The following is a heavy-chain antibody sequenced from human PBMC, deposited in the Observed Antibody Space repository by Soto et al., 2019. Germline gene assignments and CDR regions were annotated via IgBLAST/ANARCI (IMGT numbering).Heavy chain of an antibody. CDR3: ASGDYYYYGMDV. Sequence: LATLSLTCPACGGSISSYSWSWLRQPPGKGLEWIGYIYYSGSTNYNPSLKSRVTISVDTSKNQFSLKLSSVTAADTAVYYCASGDYYYYGMDVWGQGTTVNVSS. V-gene: IGHV4-59*01. J-gene: IGHJ6*02. CDR1: GGSISSYS. CDR2: IYYSGST.